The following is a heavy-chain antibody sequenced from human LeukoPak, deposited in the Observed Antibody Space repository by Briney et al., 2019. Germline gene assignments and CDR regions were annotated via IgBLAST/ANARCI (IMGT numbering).Heavy chain of an antibody. CDR1: GYTFSSYS. CDR3: GRVGGRSKAAKGDAFDI. J-gene: IGHJ3*02. V-gene: IGHV3-21*01. D-gene: IGHD6-6*01. CDR2: ISSGSTYM. Sequence: GGSLRLSCAASGYTFSSYSMNWVRQAPGKGLEWVSSISSGSTYMYYADSVKGRFTISRDNAQNSMYLQMNSLRAEDTAVYYCGRVGGRSKAAKGDAFDIWGQGTMVTVSS.